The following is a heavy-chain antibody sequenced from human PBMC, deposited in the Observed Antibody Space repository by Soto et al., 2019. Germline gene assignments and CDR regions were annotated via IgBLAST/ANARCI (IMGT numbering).Heavy chain of an antibody. CDR3: ARDGSTETTNFHYAMDV. CDR1: GFTLSPHH. D-gene: IGHD4-17*01. CDR2: INAGSSTI. Sequence: EVQLVESGGGLVQPGGSLRLSCAASGFTLSPHHMDWVRQAPGKGLEWVAYINAGSSTIHYADSVRGRFTISRDNAKNSLYLQMDSLRAEDTAVYYCARDGSTETTNFHYAMDVWGQGTTVTVSS. V-gene: IGHV3-48*03. J-gene: IGHJ6*02.